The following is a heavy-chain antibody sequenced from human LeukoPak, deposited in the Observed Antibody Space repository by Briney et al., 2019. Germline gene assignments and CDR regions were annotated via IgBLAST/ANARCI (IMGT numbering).Heavy chain of an antibody. CDR2: ISSSSSYI. J-gene: IGHJ3*02. V-gene: IGHV3-21*01. Sequence: GGSLRLSCAASGFTFSSYSINWVRQAPGKGLAGVSSISSSSSYIYYADSVKGRFTISRDNAKNSLYLQMNSLRAEDTAVYYCARATFKAFDIWGQGTMVTVSS. CDR1: GFTFSSYS. CDR3: ARATFKAFDI. D-gene: IGHD3-16*01.